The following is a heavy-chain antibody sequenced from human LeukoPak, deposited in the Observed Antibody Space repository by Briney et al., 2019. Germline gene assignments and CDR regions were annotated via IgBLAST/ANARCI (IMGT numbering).Heavy chain of an antibody. Sequence: SETLSLTCAVYGGSFSGYYWSWIRQPPGKGLEWIGEINHSGSTNYNPSLKSRVTISVDTSKNQFSLKLSSVTAADTAVYYCARGEYCSSTSGYMSYFDYWGQGTLVTVSS. CDR1: GGSFSGYY. D-gene: IGHD2-2*02. CDR2: INHSGST. CDR3: ARGEYCSSTSGYMSYFDY. V-gene: IGHV4-34*01. J-gene: IGHJ4*02.